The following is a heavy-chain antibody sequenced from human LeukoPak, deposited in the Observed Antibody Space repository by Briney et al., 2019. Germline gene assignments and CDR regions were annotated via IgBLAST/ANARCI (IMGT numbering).Heavy chain of an antibody. CDR2: IYSSGST. Sequence: SETLSLTCTVSGGSISSYYWSWIRQPPGKGLEWIGYIYSSGSTNYNPSLKSRVTISVDTPKNQFSLRLTSVTAADTAVYYCARSPYGGYGDNWGQGTLVTVSS. J-gene: IGHJ4*02. V-gene: IGHV4-59*01. D-gene: IGHD4-17*01. CDR1: GGSISSYY. CDR3: ARSPYGGYGDN.